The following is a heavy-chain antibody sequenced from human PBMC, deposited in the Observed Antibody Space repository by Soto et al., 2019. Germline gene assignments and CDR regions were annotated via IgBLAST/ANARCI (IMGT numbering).Heavy chain of an antibody. CDR1: GGSISSYY. J-gene: IGHJ4*02. V-gene: IGHV4-59*01. D-gene: IGHD3-9*01. CDR2: IYYSGST. CDR3: ARGVLRRYFDWLLPVDY. Sequence: VQLQESGPGLVKPSETLSLTCTVSGGSISSYYWSWIRQPPGKGLEWIGYIYYSGSTNYNPSLKSRVTISVDTSKIQFSLKLSSVTAADTAVYYCARGVLRRYFDWLLPVDYWGQGTLVTVSS.